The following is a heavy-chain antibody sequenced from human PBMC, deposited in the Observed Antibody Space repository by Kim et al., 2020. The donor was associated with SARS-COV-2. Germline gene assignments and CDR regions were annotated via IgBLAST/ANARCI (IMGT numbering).Heavy chain of an antibody. D-gene: IGHD3-22*01. Sequence: GGSLRLSCAASGFTFSSYVMSWVRQAPGKGLEWVSVIYSGGSSTYYADSVKGRFAISRDNAKKTLYLQMNSLRVEDTAVYYCATTTAVYDKEPYYFDY. J-gene: IGHJ4*01. CDR1: GFTFSSYV. CDR2: IYSGGSST. V-gene: IGHV3-23*03. CDR3: ATTTAVYDKEPYYFDY.